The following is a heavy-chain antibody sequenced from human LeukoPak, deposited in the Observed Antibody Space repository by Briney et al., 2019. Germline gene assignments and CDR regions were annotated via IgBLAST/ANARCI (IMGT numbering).Heavy chain of an antibody. J-gene: IGHJ4*02. V-gene: IGHV3-21*01. CDR2: ISSSSSYI. CDR3: ARRAGINYYDSSGYPRYYFDY. Sequence: PGGSLRLSCAASGFTFSSYSMNWVRQAPGKGLEWVSSISSSSSYIYYADSVKGRFTISRDNAKNSLYLQMNSLRAEDTAVYYCARRAGINYYDSSGYPRYYFDYWGQGTLVTVSS. D-gene: IGHD3-22*01. CDR1: GFTFSSYS.